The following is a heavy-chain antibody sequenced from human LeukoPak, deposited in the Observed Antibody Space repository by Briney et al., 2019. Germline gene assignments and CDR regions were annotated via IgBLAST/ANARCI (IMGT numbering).Heavy chain of an antibody. V-gene: IGHV4-38-2*01. CDR2: IYHSGST. J-gene: IGHJ4*02. D-gene: IGHD3-9*01. CDR1: GYSISSGYY. CDR3: ARVKNILTARSFDY. Sequence: SETLSLTCAVSGYSISSGYYWGWIRQPPGKGLEWIGSIYHSGSTYYNPSLKSRVTISVDTSKNQFSLKLSSVTAADTAVYYCARVKNILTARSFDYWGQGTLVTVSS.